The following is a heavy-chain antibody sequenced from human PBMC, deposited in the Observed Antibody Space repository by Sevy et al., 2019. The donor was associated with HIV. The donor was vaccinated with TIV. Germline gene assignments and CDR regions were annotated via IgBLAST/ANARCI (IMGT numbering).Heavy chain of an antibody. CDR2: MKEDGSEK. V-gene: IGHV3-7*01. CDR3: VREGLGGFSYSLDC. CDR1: GFIFGSHG. Sequence: GGSLRLSCVGSGFIFGSHGMSWVRQAPGRGLEWVATMKEDGSEKSYVDSVKGRFTISRDNAKNSLYLQMNSLRVDDTALYYCVREGLGGFSYSLDCWGQGTLVTVSS. J-gene: IGHJ4*02. D-gene: IGHD5-18*01.